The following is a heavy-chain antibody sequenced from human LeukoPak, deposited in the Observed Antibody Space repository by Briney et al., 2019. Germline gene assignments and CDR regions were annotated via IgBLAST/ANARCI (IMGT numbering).Heavy chain of an antibody. CDR1: GGSFSGYY. CDR2: INHSGST. D-gene: IGHD1-26*01. J-gene: IGHJ4*02. CDR3: ASSVGSTDY. V-gene: IGHV4-34*01. Sequence: SETLSLTCAVYGGSFSGYYWSWIRQPPGKGLEWIGEINHSGSTNYNPSLKSRVTISVDTSKNQFSLKLSSVTAADAAVYYCASSVGSTDYWGQGTLVTVSS.